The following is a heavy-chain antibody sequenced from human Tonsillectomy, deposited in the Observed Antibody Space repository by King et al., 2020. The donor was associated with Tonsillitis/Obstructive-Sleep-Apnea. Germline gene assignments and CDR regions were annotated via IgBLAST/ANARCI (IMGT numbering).Heavy chain of an antibody. CDR1: GFTFSTYG. V-gene: IGHV3-30*18. CDR2: ISYDGSNK. D-gene: IGHD1-1*01. Sequence: VQLVESGGGVVQPGRSLRLSCAASGFTFSTYGMHWVRQAPGKGLEWVAVISYDGSNKYYADSVKGRFTISRDNSKNTLYLQMNSLRAEDTAVYYCAKGATTPYYFYYYMDVWGKGTTVTVSS. CDR3: AKGATTPYYFYYYMDV. J-gene: IGHJ6*03.